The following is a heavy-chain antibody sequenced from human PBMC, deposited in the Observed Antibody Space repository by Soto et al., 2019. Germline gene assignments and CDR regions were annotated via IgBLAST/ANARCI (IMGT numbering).Heavy chain of an antibody. V-gene: IGHV3-7*05. J-gene: IGHJ4*02. Sequence: EVQLVESGGGLVQPGGSLRISCAASGFSFDTYWMTWVRQAPGKGLEWVAPIQQGGSEEYYAESVKGRFAISRDDTKNSLYLQMNSLKAEDTAVYYCARSGGGYVYARSLWNWGQGTLVTVSP. D-gene: IGHD3-16*01. CDR3: ARSGGGYVYARSLWN. CDR1: GFSFDTYW. CDR2: IQQGGSEE.